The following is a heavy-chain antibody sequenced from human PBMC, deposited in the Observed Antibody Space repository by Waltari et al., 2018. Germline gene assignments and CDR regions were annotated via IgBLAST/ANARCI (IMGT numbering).Heavy chain of an antibody. CDR2: INHSGST. J-gene: IGHJ5*02. CDR1: GGSFSGYY. D-gene: IGHD3-10*01. CDR3: ARGRGGITLDP. V-gene: IGHV4-34*01. Sequence: QVQLQQWGAGLLKPSETLSLTCAVYGGSFSGYYWSWIRQPPGKGLEWLGEINHSGSTNYNPSLKSRVTISVDTSKNQFSLKLSSVTAADTAVYYCARGRGGITLDPWGQGTLVTVSS.